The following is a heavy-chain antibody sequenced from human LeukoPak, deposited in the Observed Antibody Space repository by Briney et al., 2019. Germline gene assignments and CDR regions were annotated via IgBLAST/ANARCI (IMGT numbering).Heavy chain of an antibody. CDR3: ARRSGSYWD. CDR1: GFTFSSYS. Sequence: PGGSLRLSCAASGFTFSSYSMNWVRQAPGKGLEWVSYISSGSSTIYYADSVKGRFTISRDNAKNSLYLQMSSLRDEDTAVYYCARRSGSYWDWGQGTLVTVSS. CDR2: ISSGSSTI. V-gene: IGHV3-48*02. D-gene: IGHD1-26*01. J-gene: IGHJ4*02.